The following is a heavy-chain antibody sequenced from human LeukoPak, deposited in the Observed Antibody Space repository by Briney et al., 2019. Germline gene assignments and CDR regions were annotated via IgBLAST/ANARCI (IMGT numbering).Heavy chain of an antibody. CDR1: GGSISSYY. CDR3: ATRKPAARNAADY. V-gene: IGHV4-59*04. CDR2: IYYSGST. J-gene: IGHJ4*02. Sequence: SETLSLTCTVSGGSISSYYWGWIRQSPGKGLEWIGTIYYSGSTYYNPSLNSRVTMSVDRANNQFSLRLSSVTAADTAVYYCATRKPAARNAADYWGQGTLVTVSS. D-gene: IGHD2-2*01.